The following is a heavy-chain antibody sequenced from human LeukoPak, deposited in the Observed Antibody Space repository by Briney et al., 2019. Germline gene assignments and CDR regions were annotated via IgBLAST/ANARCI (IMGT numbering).Heavy chain of an antibody. CDR2: INPNSGGT. V-gene: IGHV1-2*02. D-gene: IGHD2-2*01. CDR3: ARGVCTSSSCYAGDYGMDV. CDR1: GYTFTGYY. Sequence: ASVKVSCKASGYTFTGYYMHWVRQAPGQGLEWMGWINPNSGGTNYAQKFQGRVTMTRDTSISTAYMELSRLRSDDTAVYYCARGVCTSSSCYAGDYGMDVWGQGTTVTVS. J-gene: IGHJ6*02.